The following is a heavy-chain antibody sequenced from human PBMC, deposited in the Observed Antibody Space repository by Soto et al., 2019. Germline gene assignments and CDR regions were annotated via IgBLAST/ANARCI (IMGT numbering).Heavy chain of an antibody. Sequence: GGSLRLSCAASGFTFNTYGMHWVRQAPGKGLEWVAVIWYDGSNKYYADSVKGRFTISRDNSKNTLYLQMNSLRAEDTAVYYCARVSIAAADENFFDYWGQGTLVTVSS. CDR2: IWYDGSNK. CDR3: ARVSIAAADENFFDY. J-gene: IGHJ4*02. D-gene: IGHD6-13*01. V-gene: IGHV3-33*01. CDR1: GFTFNTYG.